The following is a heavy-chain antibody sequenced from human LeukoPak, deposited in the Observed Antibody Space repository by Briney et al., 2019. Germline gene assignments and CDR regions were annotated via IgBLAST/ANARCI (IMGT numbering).Heavy chain of an antibody. V-gene: IGHV4-59*08. Sequence: SETLSLTCTVSGGSISSYYWSWILQPPGKGLKWIGYIYYSGGTNYNPSLKSRVTISVDTSKNQFSLKLSSVTAADTAVYYCARRGFGPLSHRIGYDSSGYRYKDAFDIWGQGTMVTVSS. D-gene: IGHD3-22*01. CDR3: ARRGFGPLSHRIGYDSSGYRYKDAFDI. CDR2: IYYSGGT. J-gene: IGHJ3*02. CDR1: GGSISSYY.